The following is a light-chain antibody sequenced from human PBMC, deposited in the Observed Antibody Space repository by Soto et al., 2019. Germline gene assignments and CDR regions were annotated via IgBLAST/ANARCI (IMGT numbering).Light chain of an antibody. V-gene: IGKV1-39*01. Sequence: DIQMTQSPSSLSAVVGDRVTITCRTSQSIRSYLNWYQQKSGKAPKLLISAASNLQSGVPYRFSGRGSGTDFTLTISSLQPEDVATYYCQHSHSTPRITFGQGTRLEIK. CDR1: QSIRSY. J-gene: IGKJ5*01. CDR3: QHSHSTPRIT. CDR2: AAS.